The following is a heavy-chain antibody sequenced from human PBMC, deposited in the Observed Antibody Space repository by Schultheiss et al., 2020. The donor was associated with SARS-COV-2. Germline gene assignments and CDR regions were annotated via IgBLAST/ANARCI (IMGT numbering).Heavy chain of an antibody. CDR1: GFTFSSYS. D-gene: IGHD5-18*01. CDR3: ARGDTAMPGDAYYYYYGMDV. Sequence: GGSLRLSCAASGFTFSSYSMSWVRQAPGKGLEWVAVIWYDGSNKYYADSVKGRFTISRDNSKNTLYLQMNSLRAEDTAVYYCARGDTAMPGDAYYYYYGMDVWGQGTTVTVSS. V-gene: IGHV3-33*08. J-gene: IGHJ6*02. CDR2: IWYDGSNK.